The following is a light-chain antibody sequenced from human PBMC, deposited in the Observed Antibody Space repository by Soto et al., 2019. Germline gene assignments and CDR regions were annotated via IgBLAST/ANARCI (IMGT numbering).Light chain of an antibody. Sequence: DIVMTQSPDSLAVSLGERATVNCKSSQSILSSSNNKHYLAWYQQKPGQAPRLRIYWASTRQSGVPDRFGGSGSGTDFTLTTTSLQAEDVAVYYCHQYYSTPRTFGLGTKVEIK. J-gene: IGKJ1*01. V-gene: IGKV4-1*01. CDR2: WAS. CDR1: QSILSSSNNKHY. CDR3: HQYYSTPRT.